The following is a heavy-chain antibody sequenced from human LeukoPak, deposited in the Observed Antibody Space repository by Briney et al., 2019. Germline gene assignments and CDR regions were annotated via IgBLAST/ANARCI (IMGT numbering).Heavy chain of an antibody. CDR2: ISSSGST. V-gene: IGHV4-4*07. Sequence: SETLSLTCTVSGGSISSYYWSWIRQPPGKGLEWIGRISSSGSTNYNPSLKSRVTTSVDTSKNQFSLKLSSVTAADTAVYYCARGSYYDSSVEFDPWGQGTLVTVSS. CDR1: GGSISSYY. CDR3: ARGSYYDSSVEFDP. D-gene: IGHD3-22*01. J-gene: IGHJ5*02.